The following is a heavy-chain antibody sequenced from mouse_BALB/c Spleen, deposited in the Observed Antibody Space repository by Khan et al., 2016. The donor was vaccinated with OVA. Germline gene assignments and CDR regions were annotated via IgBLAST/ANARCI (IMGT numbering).Heavy chain of an antibody. CDR3: ARAGRWFPY. V-gene: IGHV3-1*02. CDR2: IHHGGNH. Sequence: EVQLQESGPDLVKPSQSLSLTCTVTGYSITSGYSWHWIRQFPGNKLEWMGYIHHGGNHNYNPSLKSRISITRDTSRNQSFLQLKYVTSKDTATYYCARAGRWFPYWGQGTLVTVSS. J-gene: IGHJ3*01. CDR1: GYSITSGYS.